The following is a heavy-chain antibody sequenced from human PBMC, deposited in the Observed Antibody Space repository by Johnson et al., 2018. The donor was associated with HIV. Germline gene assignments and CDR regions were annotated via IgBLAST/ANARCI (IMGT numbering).Heavy chain of an antibody. J-gene: IGHJ3*02. CDR3: ARPGIVVLPAGAFDI. Sequence: QLVESGGGVVQPGRSLRLSCAASGFTFSSYAMHWVRQAPGKGLEWVAVISYDGSNKYYSDSVKGRFTVSRDKSKNTLYLQMNSPRGDDTAVYYCARPGIVVLPAGAFDIWGPGTMVTVSS. CDR2: ISYDGSNK. V-gene: IGHV3-30*04. CDR1: GFTFSSYA. D-gene: IGHD2-2*01.